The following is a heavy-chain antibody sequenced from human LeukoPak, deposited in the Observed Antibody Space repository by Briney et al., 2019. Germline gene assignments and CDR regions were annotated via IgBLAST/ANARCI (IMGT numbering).Heavy chain of an antibody. V-gene: IGHV3-21*01. CDR2: ISSSSSYI. J-gene: IGHJ6*03. D-gene: IGHD6-6*01. CDR3: ASIAARAYYYYMDV. CDR1: GFTFSSYS. Sequence: GGSLRLSCAASGFTFSSYSMNWVRQAPGKGLEWVSSISSSSSYIYYADSVKGRFTISRDNAKNSLYLQMNSLRAEDTAVYYCASIAARAYYYYMDVWGKGITVTVSS.